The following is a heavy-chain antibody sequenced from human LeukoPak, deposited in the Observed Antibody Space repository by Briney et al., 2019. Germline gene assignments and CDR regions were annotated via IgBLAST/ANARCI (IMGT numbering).Heavy chain of an antibody. CDR3: ARDPQGAARPSRAYFDY. D-gene: IGHD6-6*01. V-gene: IGHV1-69*04. Sequence: GASVKVSCKASGGTFSSYAISWVRQAPGQGLEWMGRIIPILGIANYAQKFQGRVTITADKSTSTAYMELSSLRSEDTAVYYCARDPQGAARPSRAYFDYWGQGTLVTVSS. J-gene: IGHJ4*02. CDR2: IIPILGIA. CDR1: GGTFSSYA.